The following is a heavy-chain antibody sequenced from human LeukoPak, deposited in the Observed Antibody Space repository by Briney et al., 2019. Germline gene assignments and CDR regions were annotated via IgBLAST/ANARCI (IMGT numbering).Heavy chain of an antibody. CDR1: GGSISSSY. CDR2: IFYSGST. CDR3: ARRLVDSGASQVSDY. D-gene: IGHD2-15*01. Sequence: SETLSLTCTVSGGSISSSYWSWIRQPPGKGLEWIGYIFYSGSTNYNPSLKSRVTISVDTSKNQFSLKLSSVTAADTAVYYCARRLVDSGASQVSDYWGQGTLVTVSS. V-gene: IGHV4-59*01. J-gene: IGHJ4*02.